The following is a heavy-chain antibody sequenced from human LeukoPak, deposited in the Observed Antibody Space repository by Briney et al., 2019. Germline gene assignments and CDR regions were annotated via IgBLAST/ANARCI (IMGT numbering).Heavy chain of an antibody. V-gene: IGHV3-30*04. D-gene: IGHD2/OR15-2a*01. J-gene: IGHJ4*02. CDR2: ISYHGSDK. Sequence: PGTSLRLSCVASGFTFSTYAMHWVRQAPGKGLEWVAVISYHGSDKYYVDSAKGRFTISRDNSKNTLYLQTNSLRTEDTAVFYCARAINSAWHNIDYWGQGTLVTVSS. CDR1: GFTFSTYA. CDR3: ARAINSAWHNIDY.